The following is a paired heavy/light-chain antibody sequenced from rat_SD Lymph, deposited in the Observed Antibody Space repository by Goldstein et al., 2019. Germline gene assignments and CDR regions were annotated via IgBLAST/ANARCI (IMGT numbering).Heavy chain of an antibody. D-gene: IGHD1-2*01. CDR1: GFSLTSYG. CDR2: IWSGGST. Sequence: QVQLKESGPGLVQPSRTLSLTCTVSGFSLTSYGVSWVRQPPGKGLEWIAAIWSGGSTDYNSALKSRLSISRDTSKSQVLLKMNSLQTEDTAMYFCARSVSSYMGVMDAWGQGASVTVSS. J-gene: IGHJ4*01. CDR3: ARSVSSYMGVMDA. V-gene: IGHV2-16*01.
Light chain of an antibody. V-gene: IGKV12S39*01. Sequence: DIQMTQSPASLSASLGETVTIECLASEDIYSNLAWYQQKPGKSPQLLIYDASSLQDGVPSRFSGSESGTQYSLEINSLQSEDAATYFCQQHHDYPLTFGSGTKLEIK. CDR3: QQHHDYPLT. CDR2: DAS. J-gene: IGKJ5*01. CDR1: EDIYSN.